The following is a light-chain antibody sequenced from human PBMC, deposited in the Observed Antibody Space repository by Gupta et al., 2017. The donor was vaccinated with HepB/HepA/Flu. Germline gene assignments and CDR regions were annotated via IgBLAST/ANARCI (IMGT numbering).Light chain of an antibody. CDR1: QSLLHSNGDNY. CDR3: MQAKKTPLT. CDR2: VGS. J-gene: IGKJ4*02. Sequence: DIVMTPSSLSLPVTPREPASIPCRSSQSLLHSNGDNYLEWYLQNPGKAPQLLIYVGSKRACGVPDRFSGSGSGTDFTLKISRVEAEDVGVYYCMQAKKTPLTFGGGTKVEIK. V-gene: IGKV2-28*01.